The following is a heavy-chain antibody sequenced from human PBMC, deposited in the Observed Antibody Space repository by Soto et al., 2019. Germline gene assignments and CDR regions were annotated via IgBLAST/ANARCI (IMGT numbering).Heavy chain of an antibody. CDR2: INPNSGCT. CDR3: ARANPDDPIFGVVAYYYGMDV. J-gene: IGHJ6*02. V-gene: IGHV1-2*04. D-gene: IGHD3-3*01. CDR1: GYTFTGYY. Sequence: KVSCKASGYTFTGYYMHWVRQAPGQGLEWMGWINPNSGCTNYAQKLQGWVTLTRDTSISTAYMELSRLRSDDTAVYYCARANPDDPIFGVVAYYYGMDVWGQGPTVTVSS.